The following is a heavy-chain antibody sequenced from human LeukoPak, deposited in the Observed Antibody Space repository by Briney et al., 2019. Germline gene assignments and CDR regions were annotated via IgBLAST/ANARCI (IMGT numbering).Heavy chain of an antibody. Sequence: GGSLRLSCAASGFTFGSYAMSWVRQAPGKGLEWVSAISGSGGSTYYADSVKGRFTISRDNSKNTLYLQMNSLRAEDTAVYYCAKPDWSHQYGMDVWGQGTTVTVSS. J-gene: IGHJ6*02. CDR3: AKPDWSHQYGMDV. CDR1: GFTFGSYA. V-gene: IGHV3-23*01. D-gene: IGHD3-9*01. CDR2: ISGSGGST.